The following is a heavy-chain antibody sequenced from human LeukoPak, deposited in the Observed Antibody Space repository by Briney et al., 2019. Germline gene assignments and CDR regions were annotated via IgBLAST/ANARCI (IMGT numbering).Heavy chain of an antibody. Sequence: GGSLRLSCAASGFTFSSYGMHWVRQAPGKGLEWVAFIRYDGSNKYYADSVKGRFTISRDNPKNTLYLQMNSLRAEDTAVYYCAKEDIVVVPAAMFIHYYMDVWGKGTTVTVSS. CDR1: GFTFSSYG. CDR3: AKEDIVVVPAAMFIHYYMDV. D-gene: IGHD2-2*01. J-gene: IGHJ6*03. V-gene: IGHV3-30*02. CDR2: IRYDGSNK.